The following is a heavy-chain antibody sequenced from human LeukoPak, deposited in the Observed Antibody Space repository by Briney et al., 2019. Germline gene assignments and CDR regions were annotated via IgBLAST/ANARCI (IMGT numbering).Heavy chain of an antibody. CDR1: GGSISSSSYY. V-gene: IGHV4-39*01. CDR2: IYYSGST. CDR3: ARLYGSGKPYYYHYMDV. J-gene: IGHJ6*03. D-gene: IGHD3-10*01. Sequence: SETLSLTYTVSGGSISSSSYYWGWIRQPPGKGLEWIGSIYYSGSTYYNPSLKSRVTMSVDTSKIQFSLKLSSVTAADTAVYYCARLYGSGKPYYYHYMDVWGKGTTVTVSS.